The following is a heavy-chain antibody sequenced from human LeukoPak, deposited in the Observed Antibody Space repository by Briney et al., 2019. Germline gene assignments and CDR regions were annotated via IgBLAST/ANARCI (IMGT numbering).Heavy chain of an antibody. D-gene: IGHD1-26*01. CDR1: GFTFSSYA. J-gene: IGHJ4*02. V-gene: IGHV3-23*01. Sequence: GGSLRLSCAASGFTFSSYAMSWVRQAPGKGLEWVSAISGSGGSTYYADSVKGRFTISRDNSKNTLYPQMNSLRAEDTAVYYCAKTRSSIVVASSDYWGQGTLVTVSS. CDR3: AKTRSSIVVASSDY. CDR2: ISGSGGST.